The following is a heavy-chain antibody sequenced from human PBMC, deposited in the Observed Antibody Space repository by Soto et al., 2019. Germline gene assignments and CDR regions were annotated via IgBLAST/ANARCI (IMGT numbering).Heavy chain of an antibody. J-gene: IGHJ5*02. V-gene: IGHV4-4*07. CDR2: IYATGTT. CDR1: GASISGVY. CDR3: VRDGTKTLRDWFDP. Sequence: EPLSLTCTVSGASISGVYWSWIRKYAGEGLEWIGRIYATGTTDYNPSLKSRVMMSVDTSKKQFSLKLRSVTAADTAVYYCVRDGTKTLRDWFDPWGQGISVTVS. D-gene: IGHD1-1*01.